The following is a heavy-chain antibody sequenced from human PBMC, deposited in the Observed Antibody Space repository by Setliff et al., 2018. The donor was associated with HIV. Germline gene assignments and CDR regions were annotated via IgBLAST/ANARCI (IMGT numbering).Heavy chain of an antibody. CDR3: ARHVDGSGRVDY. Sequence: PWETLSLTCTVSGGSISSSSYYWGWIRQPPGKGLEWIGNIYYSGTTYDNPSLKSRVTISADTPKNQFSLKLTSVTAADTAVYYCARHVDGSGRVDYWGRGTLVTVSS. V-gene: IGHV4-39*01. CDR2: IYYSGTT. CDR1: GGSISSSSYY. D-gene: IGHD6-19*01. J-gene: IGHJ4*02.